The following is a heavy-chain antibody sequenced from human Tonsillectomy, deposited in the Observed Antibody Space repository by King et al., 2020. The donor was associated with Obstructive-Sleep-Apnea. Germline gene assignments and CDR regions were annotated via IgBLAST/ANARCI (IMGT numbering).Heavy chain of an antibody. Sequence: VQLQESGPGLVKPSQTLSLTCTVSGGSLSSGDYYWNWIRQPPGKGLGWIVYIYYSGSPYSHPSLKSRFTISVDTPKNTFSLGLSSVTAADTAVYYCASNYFDSSGYYKGDYWGQGTLVTVSS. CDR3: ASNYFDSSGYYKGDY. V-gene: IGHV4-30-4*01. CDR1: GGSLSSGDYY. D-gene: IGHD3-22*01. J-gene: IGHJ4*02. CDR2: IYYSGSP.